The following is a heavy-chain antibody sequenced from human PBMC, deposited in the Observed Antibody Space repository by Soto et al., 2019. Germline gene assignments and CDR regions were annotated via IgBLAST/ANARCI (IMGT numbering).Heavy chain of an antibody. J-gene: IGHJ5*02. Sequence: QVQLQQWGAGLLKPSETLSLTCVVYGGSFSGYYWSWIRQPPGRGLEWIGEINHSGSTNYNPSLTSRVTISVDTSKNQFSLKLSSVTAADTAVYYCARGFRFCSGGSCYSGWFDPWGQGTLVTVSS. CDR2: INHSGST. D-gene: IGHD2-15*01. CDR1: GGSFSGYY. CDR3: ARGFRFCSGGSCYSGWFDP. V-gene: IGHV4-34*01.